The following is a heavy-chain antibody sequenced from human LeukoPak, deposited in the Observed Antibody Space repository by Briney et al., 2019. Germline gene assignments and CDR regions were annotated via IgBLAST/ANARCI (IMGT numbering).Heavy chain of an antibody. D-gene: IGHD4-11*01. Sequence: GGSLRLSCAASGFTFSSYGMHWVRQAPGKGPEWVAVIWYDGSNKYYADSVKGRFTISRDNSKNTLYLQMNSLRAEDTAVYYCARDVRTAYSNWFDPWGQGTLVTVSS. V-gene: IGHV3-33*01. CDR1: GFTFSSYG. CDR2: IWYDGSNK. CDR3: ARDVRTAYSNWFDP. J-gene: IGHJ5*02.